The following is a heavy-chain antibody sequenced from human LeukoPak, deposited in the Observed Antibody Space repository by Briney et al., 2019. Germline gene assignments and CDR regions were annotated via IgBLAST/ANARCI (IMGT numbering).Heavy chain of an antibody. Sequence: ASVKVSCKVSGYTLTELSMRWVRQAPGKGLEWMGGFDPEDGETIYAQKFQGRVTMTEDTSTDTAYMELSSLRSEDTAVYYCATGEDRFGVVISFDYWGQGTLVTVSS. D-gene: IGHD3-3*01. J-gene: IGHJ4*02. CDR3: ATGEDRFGVVISFDY. V-gene: IGHV1-24*01. CDR1: GYTLTELS. CDR2: FDPEDGET.